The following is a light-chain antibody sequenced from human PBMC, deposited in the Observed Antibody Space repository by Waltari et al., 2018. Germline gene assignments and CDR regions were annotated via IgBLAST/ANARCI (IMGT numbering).Light chain of an antibody. J-gene: IGKJ2*01. Sequence: VLTHSIGTLSLSPGETATLSCRAGQSLTKKYLACYQRKPGQAPRLLIYGAYSMAAGISDRFSGSGSGTDFTLTISRLEPEDSAVYYCQQYGSSIMYTFGQGTKLEIK. CDR2: GAY. V-gene: IGKV3-20*01. CDR1: QSLTKKY. CDR3: QQYGSSIMYT.